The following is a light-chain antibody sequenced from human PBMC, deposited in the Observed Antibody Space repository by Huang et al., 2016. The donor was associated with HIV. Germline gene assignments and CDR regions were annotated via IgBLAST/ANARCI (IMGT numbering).Light chain of an antibody. CDR2: GAS. CDR1: QSVSGY. V-gene: IGKV3-11*01. CDR3: QQRSNWPRRYT. Sequence: EIVLTQSPATLSLSPGERATLSCRASQSVSGYVAWYQQKPGQAPRCLMYGASNRATDIPARFSGSGSGTDFTLTISSLEPEDSAVYYCQQRSNWPRRYTFGQGTKLEIK. J-gene: IGKJ2*01.